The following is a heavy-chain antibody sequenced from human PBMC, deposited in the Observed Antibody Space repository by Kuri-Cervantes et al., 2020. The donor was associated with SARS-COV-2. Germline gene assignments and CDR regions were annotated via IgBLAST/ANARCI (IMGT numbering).Heavy chain of an antibody. J-gene: IGHJ2*01. CDR3: ARDLLGFVRGFDL. D-gene: IGHD3-16*01. CDR2: VYRSGST. Sequence: SQTLSLTCAVYGGSFSGYYWSWIRQPPGKGLEWIGSVYRSGSTYNNPSLESRITILADTSKNQFSLRLSSVTAADTAVYFCARDLLGFVRGFDLWGRGALVTVSS. V-gene: IGHV4-34*01. CDR1: GGSFSGYY.